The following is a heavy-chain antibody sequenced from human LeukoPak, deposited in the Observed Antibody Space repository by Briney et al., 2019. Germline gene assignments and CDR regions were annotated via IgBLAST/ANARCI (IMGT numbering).Heavy chain of an antibody. CDR3: ARVMATISQDYFDY. V-gene: IGHV3-30*04. CDR2: ISYDGSNK. Sequence: GGSLRLSCAASGFTFSSYAMHWVRQAPGKGLEWVAVISYDGSNKYYADSVKGRFTISRDNSKNTLYLQMNSLRAEDTAVYYCARVMATISQDYFDYWGQGILVTVSS. CDR1: GFTFSSYA. D-gene: IGHD5-24*01. J-gene: IGHJ4*02.